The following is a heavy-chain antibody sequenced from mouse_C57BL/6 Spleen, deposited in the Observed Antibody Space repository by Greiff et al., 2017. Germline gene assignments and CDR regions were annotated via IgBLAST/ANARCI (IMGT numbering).Heavy chain of an antibody. CDR2: IYPRSGNT. CDR3: ARQRVATCMDD. J-gene: IGHJ4*01. Sequence: QVQLKQSGAELVRPGASVKLSCKASGYTFTSYGISWVKQRTGQGLEWIGEIYPRSGNTYYNEKFKGKATLTADKSSSTAYMELRSLTSEDSAVYFCARQRVATCMDDWGQGTSGTVSS. V-gene: IGHV1-81*01. CDR1: GYTFTSYG.